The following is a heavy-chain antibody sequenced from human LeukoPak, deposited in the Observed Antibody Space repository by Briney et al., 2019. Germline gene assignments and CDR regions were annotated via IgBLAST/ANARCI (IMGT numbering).Heavy chain of an antibody. J-gene: IGHJ4*02. V-gene: IGHV3-7*01. Sequence: GGSLRLSCAASGFSFSNHYMRWIRQAPGKGLEWVANINEDGSNKWHLGSVKGRFTVSRDNARNALYLQMNSLRVEDTAVYYCTRVIVAVPGYFDYFDFWGQGALVTVS. CDR3: TRVIVAVPGYFDYFDF. CDR2: INEDGSNK. CDR1: GFSFSNHY. D-gene: IGHD6-19*01.